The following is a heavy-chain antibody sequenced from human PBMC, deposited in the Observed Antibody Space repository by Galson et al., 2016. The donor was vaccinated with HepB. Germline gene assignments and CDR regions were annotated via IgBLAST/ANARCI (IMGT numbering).Heavy chain of an antibody. CDR3: ARINYFDYGIDV. V-gene: IGHV4-61*01. CDR1: GDSVNRPNYY. D-gene: IGHD3-22*01. CDR2: IFYTGYT. Sequence: ETLSLTCTVSGDSVNRPNYYWSFIRQPPGKRLEWIGHIFYTGYTIYHPSLKGRVTISLDTSKIQFSLILSSVTAADTAVYYCARINYFDYGIDVWGQGTAVTVSS. J-gene: IGHJ6*02.